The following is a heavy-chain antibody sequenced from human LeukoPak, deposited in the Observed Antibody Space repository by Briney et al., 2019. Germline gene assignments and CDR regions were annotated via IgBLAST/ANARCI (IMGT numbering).Heavy chain of an antibody. CDR2: ISGSGGST. V-gene: IGHV3-23*01. CDR3: AKWGRYSSGWYTIF. J-gene: IGHJ4*02. CDR1: GFTFSSYG. Sequence: PGGSLRLSCAASGFTFSSYGMSWVRQAPGKGLEWVSAISGSGGSTYYADSVKGQFTISRDNSKNTLYLQMNSLRAEDTAVYYCAKWGRYSSGWYTIFWGQGTLVTVSS. D-gene: IGHD6-19*01.